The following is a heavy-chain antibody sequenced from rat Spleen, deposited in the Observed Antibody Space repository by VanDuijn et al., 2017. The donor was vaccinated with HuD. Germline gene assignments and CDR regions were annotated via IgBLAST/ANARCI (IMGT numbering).Heavy chain of an antibody. V-gene: IGHV2-43*01. Sequence: QVQLKESGPGLVQPSQTLSLTCTVSGFSLTSYHVSWVRQPPGKGLEWMGVIWTGGSTAYNSALKSRLSISRDTSKSQVFLKMNNLQTEDTAMYFCARFRILWAADYWGQGVMVTVSS. D-gene: IGHD1-7*01. J-gene: IGHJ2*01. CDR3: ARFRILWAADY. CDR1: GFSLTSYH. CDR2: IWTGGST.